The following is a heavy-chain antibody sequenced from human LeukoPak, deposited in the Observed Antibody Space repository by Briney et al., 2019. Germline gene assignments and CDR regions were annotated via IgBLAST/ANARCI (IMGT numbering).Heavy chain of an antibody. CDR3: AKTPVGMVTLDY. D-gene: IGHD5-24*01. Sequence: ASVKVSCKASGYTFTNYYIHWVRQAPGQGLEWMGLINPGGDNTNYAQNFQGRVTMTRDTSASTVYMELSSLRSEDTAVFYCAKTPVGMVTLDYWGQGTLVTVSS. J-gene: IGHJ4*02. CDR1: GYTFTNYY. CDR2: INPGGDNT. V-gene: IGHV1-46*01.